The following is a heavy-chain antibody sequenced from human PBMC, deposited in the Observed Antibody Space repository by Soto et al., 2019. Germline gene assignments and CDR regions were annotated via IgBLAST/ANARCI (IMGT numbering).Heavy chain of an antibody. CDR3: ARDLGGSSCYVDY. Sequence: QVQLVESGGGVVQPGRSLSLSCAASGFTFSSYGMHWVRQAPGKGLEWVAVIWYDGSNRYYADSVKGRFTISRDNSKNTLYLQMNSLRAEDTAVYYCARDLGGSSCYVDYWGQGTLVTVSS. V-gene: IGHV3-33*01. J-gene: IGHJ4*02. CDR1: GFTFSSYG. CDR2: IWYDGSNR. D-gene: IGHD6-13*01.